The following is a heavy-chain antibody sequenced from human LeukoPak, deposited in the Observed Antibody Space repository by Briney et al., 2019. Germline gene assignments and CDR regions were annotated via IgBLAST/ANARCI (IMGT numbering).Heavy chain of an antibody. V-gene: IGHV1-69*13. CDR3: ASLTDYYDSSGYYYNWFDP. CDR2: IIPIFGSS. D-gene: IGHD3-22*01. CDR1: GGSFNSFA. Sequence: GASVKVSCKASGGSFNSFAINWVRQAPGQGLEWMGGIIPIFGSSNYAQKFQGRVTITADESTSTAYMELSSLRSEDTAVYYCASLTDYYDSSGYYYNWFDPWGQGTLVTVSS. J-gene: IGHJ5*02.